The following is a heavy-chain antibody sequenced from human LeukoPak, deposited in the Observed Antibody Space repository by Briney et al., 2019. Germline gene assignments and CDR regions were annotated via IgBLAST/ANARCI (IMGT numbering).Heavy chain of an antibody. D-gene: IGHD6-19*01. J-gene: IGHJ4*02. CDR3: ARESGWSGGFDY. V-gene: IGHV3-23*01. CDR1: GFTLSSYA. CDR2: ISGSADNT. Sequence: PGGSLRLSCAASGFTLSSYAMSWVRQAPGKGLEWVSTISGSADNTNYPDSLKGRFTISRDNSKNTLYLQMGSLRAEDMAVYYCARESGWSGGFDYWGQGTLVTVSS.